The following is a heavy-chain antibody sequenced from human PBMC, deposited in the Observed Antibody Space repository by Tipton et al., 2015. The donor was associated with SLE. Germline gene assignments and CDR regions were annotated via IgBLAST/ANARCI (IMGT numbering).Heavy chain of an antibody. CDR2: IYPGDSDT. D-gene: IGHD6-6*01. CDR3: ATYVGGSSSGYFDL. Sequence: QLVQSGAGVKKPGESLKISCKGSGYNFSNYWIGWVRQMPGKGLEWMGIIYPGDSDTRYSPSFQGQVTISADKSINTAYLQCSSLRASDTAMYYCATYVGGSSSGYFDLWGRGTLVTVSS. CDR1: GYNFSNYW. J-gene: IGHJ2*01. V-gene: IGHV5-51*03.